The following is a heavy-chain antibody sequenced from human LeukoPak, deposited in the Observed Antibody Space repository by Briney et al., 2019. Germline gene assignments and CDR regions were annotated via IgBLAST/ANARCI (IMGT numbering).Heavy chain of an antibody. CDR1: GVSISSYY. D-gene: IGHD5-12*01. Sequence: PSETLSLTCTVSGVSISSYYWSWIRQPPGKGLEWIGYILYSGTTNSNPSLKSRVTISVDTSKNQISLKLSSVTAADTAVYYCARMEGYSGYATHWGQGTLVTVSS. CDR3: ARMEGYSGYATH. CDR2: ILYSGTT. J-gene: IGHJ4*02. V-gene: IGHV4-59*08.